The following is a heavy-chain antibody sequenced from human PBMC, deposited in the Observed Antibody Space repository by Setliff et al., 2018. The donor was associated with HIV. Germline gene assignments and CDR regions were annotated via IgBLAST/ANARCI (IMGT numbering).Heavy chain of an antibody. CDR1: GGSFSSYY. CDR3: ARGTAMVTPYYYYGMDV. Sequence: SETLSLTCAVYGGSFSSYYWSWIRQPPGKGLEWIGSIYYSGSTYYNPSLKSRVTISVDTSKNQFSLKLSSVTAADTAVYYCARGTAMVTPYYYYGMDVWGQGTTVTVSS. CDR2: IYYSGST. J-gene: IGHJ6*02. V-gene: IGHV4-34*01. D-gene: IGHD5-18*01.